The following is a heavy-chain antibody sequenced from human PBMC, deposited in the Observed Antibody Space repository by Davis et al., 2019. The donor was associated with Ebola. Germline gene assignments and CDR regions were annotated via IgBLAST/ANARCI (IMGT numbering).Heavy chain of an antibody. J-gene: IGHJ3*02. CDR3: ATVVYAAGRRDAFDI. D-gene: IGHD2-8*02. CDR2: INPSGGST. Sequence: ASVKVSCKASGYTFTSYYMHWVRQAPGQGLEWMGIINPSGGSTSYAQKFQGRVTMTEDTSTDTAYMELSSLRSEDTAVYYCATVVYAAGRRDAFDIWGQGTMVTVSS. V-gene: IGHV1-46*01. CDR1: GYTFTSYY.